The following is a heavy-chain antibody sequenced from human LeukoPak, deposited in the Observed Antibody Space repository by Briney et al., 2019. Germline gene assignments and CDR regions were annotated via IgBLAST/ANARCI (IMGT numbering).Heavy chain of an antibody. J-gene: IGHJ4*02. CDR3: ARGGYYDILTGYSPPGY. CDR1: GFTFSSYW. CDR2: IKQDGSEK. Sequence: GGSLRLSCAASGFTFSSYWMSWVRQAPGKGLEWVANIKQDGSEKYYVDSVKGRFTISRDNAKNSLYLQMNSLRAEDTAVYYCARGGYYDILTGYSPPGYWGQGTLVTVSS. V-gene: IGHV3-7*01. D-gene: IGHD3-9*01.